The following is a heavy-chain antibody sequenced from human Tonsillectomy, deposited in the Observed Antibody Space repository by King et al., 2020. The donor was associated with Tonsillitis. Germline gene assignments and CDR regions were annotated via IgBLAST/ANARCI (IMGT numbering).Heavy chain of an antibody. J-gene: IGHJ4*02. D-gene: IGHD1-26*01. V-gene: IGHV3-74*01. CDR2: INSDGSST. Sequence: VQLVESGGGLVQPGGSLRLSCAASGFTFSSYWMHWVRQAPGQGLEWISRINSDGSSTSYADSVRGRFTIPRDNAKNTLYLQMNSLRAEDTAVYYCARGEVGATLRYWGQGALVTVSS. CDR3: ARGEVGATLRY. CDR1: GFTFSSYW.